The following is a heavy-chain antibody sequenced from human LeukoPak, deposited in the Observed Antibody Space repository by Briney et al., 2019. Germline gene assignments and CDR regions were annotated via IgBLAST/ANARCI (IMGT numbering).Heavy chain of an antibody. CDR1: GFTFNDYA. V-gene: IGHV3-30-3*01. Sequence: PGRSLRLSCAASGFTFNDYAMFWARHAPGKGLEWVTFISYDGYDKSYADSVRGRFTISRDNSRNTLYLQMDSLRSEDTAVYYCARDFFPIVDSTWYEIGYWGQGTLVTVSS. CDR3: ARDFFPIVDSTWYEIGY. J-gene: IGHJ4*02. D-gene: IGHD2-21*01. CDR2: ISYDGYDK.